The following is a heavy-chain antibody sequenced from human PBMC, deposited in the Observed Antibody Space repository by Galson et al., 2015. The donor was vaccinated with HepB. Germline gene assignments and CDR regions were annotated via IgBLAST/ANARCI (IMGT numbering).Heavy chain of an antibody. V-gene: IGHV3-48*04. Sequence: SMRLSCAASGFTLSSYSMNWVRQAPGKGLEWVSYISRSSSTIYHEHSVKGRFTISRDTSKNSLYLQMNRLRAEDTAVYYCARRPRWEHTYYYYYGMDVWGQGTTVTVSS. CDR2: ISRSSSTI. CDR1: GFTLSSYS. CDR3: ARRPRWEHTYYYYYGMDV. D-gene: IGHD1-26*01. J-gene: IGHJ6*02.